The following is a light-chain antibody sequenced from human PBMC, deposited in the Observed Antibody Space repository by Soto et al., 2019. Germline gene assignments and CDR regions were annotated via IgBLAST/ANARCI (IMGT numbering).Light chain of an antibody. CDR2: DAS. CDR3: QQFDSLIT. CDR1: QRISNNY. J-gene: IGKJ4*01. Sequence: EIVLTQSPATLSLSPGERATLSCGASQRISNNYLAWYQQKPGLAPRLLIYDASNRAAGIPDRFSGSGSGTDFTLTISRLEPEDFAVYYCQQFDSLITFGGGTKVDIK. V-gene: IGKV3D-20*01.